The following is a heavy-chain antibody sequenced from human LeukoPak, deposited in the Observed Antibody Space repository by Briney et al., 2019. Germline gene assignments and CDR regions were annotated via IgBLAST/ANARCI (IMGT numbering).Heavy chain of an antibody. J-gene: IGHJ4*02. D-gene: IGHD2-21*01. Sequence: SVKVSCKASGGTFSSYTISWVRQAPGQGLEWMGRIIPILGIANYAQKFQGRVTITADKSTSTAYMELSSLRSEDTAVYYCAYCGGDCYATRDFDYWGQGTPVTVSS. CDR3: AYCGGDCYATRDFDY. CDR2: IIPILGIA. CDR1: GGTFSSYT. V-gene: IGHV1-69*02.